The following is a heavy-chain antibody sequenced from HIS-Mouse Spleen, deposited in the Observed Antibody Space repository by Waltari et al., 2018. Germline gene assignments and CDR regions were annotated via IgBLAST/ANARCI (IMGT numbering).Heavy chain of an antibody. CDR1: GGSFSGYY. J-gene: IGHJ2*01. V-gene: IGHV4-34*01. Sequence: QVQLQQWGAGLLKPSETLSLTCAVYGGSFSGYYWSWIRQPPGKGLEWIGEINHSGSTNYNPSLKSRVTISVDTSKNPFSLKLSSVTAADTAVYYCARGPIAAAGTRYFDLWGRGTLVTVSS. CDR2: INHSGST. CDR3: ARGPIAAAGTRYFDL. D-gene: IGHD6-13*01.